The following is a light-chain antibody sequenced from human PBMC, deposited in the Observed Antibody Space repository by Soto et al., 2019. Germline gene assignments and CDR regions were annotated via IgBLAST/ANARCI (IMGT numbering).Light chain of an antibody. CDR2: AAS. CDR1: QSITTY. J-gene: IGKJ1*01. Sequence: DIQMTQSPSSLSASVGDRVTVTCRASQSITTYLNWYQQKPGKTPKLLIYAASSLQSGVPSSFSGSGSGTDFTLTITSLHPEDFATYICQQSYGSPWTFGRGTKVEIK. CDR3: QQSYGSPWT. V-gene: IGKV1-39*01.